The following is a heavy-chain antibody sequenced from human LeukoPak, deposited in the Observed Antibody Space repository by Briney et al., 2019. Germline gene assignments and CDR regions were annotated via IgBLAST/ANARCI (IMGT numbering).Heavy chain of an antibody. CDR3: AKDARAPAAMVGDY. D-gene: IGHD2-2*01. CDR1: GFTFSSYG. CDR2: IRYDGSNK. J-gene: IGHJ4*02. Sequence: GGSPRLSCAASGFTFSSYGIHWVRQAPGKGLEWVAFIRYDGSNKYYADSVKGRFTISRDNSKNTLYLQMSSLRAEDTAVYYCAKDARAPAAMVGDYWGQGTLVTVSS. V-gene: IGHV3-30*02.